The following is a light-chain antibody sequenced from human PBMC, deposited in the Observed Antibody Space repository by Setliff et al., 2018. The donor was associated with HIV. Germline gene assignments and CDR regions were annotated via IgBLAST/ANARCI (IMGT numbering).Light chain of an antibody. CDR3: SSYAGSNNYV. CDR2: EVT. V-gene: IGLV2-8*01. J-gene: IGLJ1*01. Sequence: SALTQPPSASGSPGQSVTISCTGTTGDVGAYNFVSWYQQHPGKAPKLMIYEVTKRPSGVPDRFSGSKSANTASLTVSGLQAEDEADYYCSSYAGSNNYVFGTGTKVTVL. CDR1: TGDVGAYNF.